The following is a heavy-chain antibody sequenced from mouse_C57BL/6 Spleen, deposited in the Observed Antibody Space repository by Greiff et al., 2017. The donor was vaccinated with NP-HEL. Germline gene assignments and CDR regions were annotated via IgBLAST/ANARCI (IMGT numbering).Heavy chain of an antibody. J-gene: IGHJ2*01. V-gene: IGHV1-64*01. CDR1: GYTFTSYW. CDR2: IHPNSGST. CDR3: ARYYYGSSLDY. D-gene: IGHD1-1*01. Sequence: QVQLQQPGAELVKPGASVKLSCKASGYTFTSYWMHWVKQRPGQGLEWIGMIHPNSGSTNYNEKFKGKATLTVDTSSSTAYMELHSLTSEDSAVYFCARYYYGSSLDYWGQGTTLTVSS.